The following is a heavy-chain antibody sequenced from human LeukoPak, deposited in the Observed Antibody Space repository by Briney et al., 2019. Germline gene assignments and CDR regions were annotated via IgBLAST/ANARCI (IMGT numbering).Heavy chain of an antibody. J-gene: IGHJ4*02. D-gene: IGHD5-18*01. CDR3: TGGYSYGTVG. V-gene: IGHV3-73*01. CDR1: GFSFSGSS. Sequence: GGSLKLSCVASGFSFSGSSMHWVRQASGKGLEWVGRIRSKDYSYATVYDESVKGRFTTSRDDSKNTAYLQMNSLKIEDTAMYYCTGGYSYGTVGWGQGTLVTVSS. CDR2: IRSKDYSYAT.